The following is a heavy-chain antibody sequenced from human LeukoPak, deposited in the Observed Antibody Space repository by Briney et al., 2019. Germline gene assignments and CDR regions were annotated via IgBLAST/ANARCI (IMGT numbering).Heavy chain of an antibody. CDR3: ARLGRALRYFDWSYWYFDL. Sequence: ASVKVSCKASGYTFTSYAMHWVRQAPGQRLEWMGWINAGNGNTKYSQKFQGRVTITRDTSASTAYMELSSLRSEDTAVYYCARLGRALRYFDWSYWYFDLWGRGTLVTVSS. CDR2: INAGNGNT. J-gene: IGHJ2*01. V-gene: IGHV1-3*01. CDR1: GYTFTSYA. D-gene: IGHD3-9*01.